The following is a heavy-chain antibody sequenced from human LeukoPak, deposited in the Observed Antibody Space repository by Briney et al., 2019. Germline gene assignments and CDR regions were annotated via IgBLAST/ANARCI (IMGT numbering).Heavy chain of an antibody. D-gene: IGHD2-8*02. CDR3: ARDTGCWSPDY. V-gene: IGHV3-33*08. CDR1: GFPFNSYG. Sequence: PGGSLRLSCAASGFPFNSYGMHWVRQAPGQGLEWVALIWYDGSNKYYPDSVNGRFTISRDNSKNTLYLQMNSLRAEHTAVYYCARDTGCWSPDYWGQGTLVTVSS. J-gene: IGHJ4*02. CDR2: IWYDGSNK.